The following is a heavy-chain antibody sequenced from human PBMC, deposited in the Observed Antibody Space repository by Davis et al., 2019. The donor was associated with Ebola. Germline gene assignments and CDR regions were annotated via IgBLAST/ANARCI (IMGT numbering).Heavy chain of an antibody. J-gene: IGHJ4*02. CDR1: GGSISGYY. CDR2: IYYSGST. CDR3: ARHQWFGEGVFDY. D-gene: IGHD3-10*01. Sequence: SETLSLTCTVSGGSISGYYWSWIRQPPGKGLEWIGSIYYSGSTYYNPSLKSRVTISVDTSKNQFSLKLSSVTAADTAVYYCARHQWFGEGVFDYWGQGTLVTVSS. V-gene: IGHV4-39*01.